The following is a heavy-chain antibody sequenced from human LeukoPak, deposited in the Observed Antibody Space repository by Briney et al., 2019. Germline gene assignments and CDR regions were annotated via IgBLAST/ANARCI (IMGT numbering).Heavy chain of an antibody. V-gene: IGHV3-48*03. CDR3: ARADIVVVPAVNKLKYYYYGMDV. CDR1: GFTFSSYE. Sequence: GGSLRLSCAASGFTFSSYEMNWVRQAPGKGLEWVSYISSSGSTIYYADSVKGRFTISRDNAKNSLYLQMNSLRAEDTAVYYCARADIVVVPAVNKLKYYYYGMDVWGKGTTVTVSS. CDR2: ISSSGSTI. D-gene: IGHD2-2*01. J-gene: IGHJ6*04.